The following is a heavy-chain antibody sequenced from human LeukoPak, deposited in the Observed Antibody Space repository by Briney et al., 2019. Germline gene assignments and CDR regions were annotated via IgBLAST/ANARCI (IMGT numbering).Heavy chain of an antibody. D-gene: IGHD6-19*01. CDR3: ARGIAVAGSGAFDI. J-gene: IGHJ3*02. Sequence: SVKVSCKASVGTFSSYAISWVREAPGQGLEWMGGIIPIFGTANYAQKFQGRVTITTDESTSTAYMELSSLRSEDTAVYYCARGIAVAGSGAFDIWGQGTMVTVSS. CDR1: VGTFSSYA. CDR2: IIPIFGTA. V-gene: IGHV1-69*05.